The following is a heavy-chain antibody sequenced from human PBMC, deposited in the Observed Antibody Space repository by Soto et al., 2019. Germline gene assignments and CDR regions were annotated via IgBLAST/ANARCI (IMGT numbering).Heavy chain of an antibody. CDR1: GYTFRNYA. Sequence: VKVSCKANGYTFRNYAMHWVRQAPGQGLEWMGWINGGNGNTKYSQKFQGRVTITRDTSASTAYMELSSLRSEDTAVYYCARDGPIYDILSARYFYGMDVWGQGXTVTVSS. V-gene: IGHV1-3*01. CDR3: ARDGPIYDILSARYFYGMDV. D-gene: IGHD3-9*01. J-gene: IGHJ6*02. CDR2: INGGNGNT.